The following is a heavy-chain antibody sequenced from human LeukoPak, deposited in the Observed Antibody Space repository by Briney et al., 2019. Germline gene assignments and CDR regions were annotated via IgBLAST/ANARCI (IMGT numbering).Heavy chain of an antibody. Sequence: ASVKVSCKASGYTFTSYYLHWVRQAPGQGLEWMGWISAHNGNTNYAQKLQGRVTMTTDTSTSTAYMELRSLRSDDTAVYYCARDLGPYSGYDRWGQGILVTVSS. J-gene: IGHJ4*02. CDR1: GYTFTSYY. CDR3: ARDLGPYSGYDR. D-gene: IGHD5-12*01. V-gene: IGHV1-18*04. CDR2: ISAHNGNT.